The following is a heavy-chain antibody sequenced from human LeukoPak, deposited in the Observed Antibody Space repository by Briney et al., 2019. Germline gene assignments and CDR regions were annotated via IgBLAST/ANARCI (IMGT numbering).Heavy chain of an antibody. D-gene: IGHD6-6*01. CDR1: GGSFSGYY. CDR3: ARGRKCIAARYCLGYYMDV. CDR2: INHSGST. Sequence: SETLSLTCAVYGGSFSGYYWSWIRQPPGKGLEWIGEINHSGSTNYNPSLKSRVTISVDTSKNQFSLKLSSVTAADTAVYYCARGRKCIAARYCLGYYMDVWGKGTTVTISS. J-gene: IGHJ6*03. V-gene: IGHV4-34*01.